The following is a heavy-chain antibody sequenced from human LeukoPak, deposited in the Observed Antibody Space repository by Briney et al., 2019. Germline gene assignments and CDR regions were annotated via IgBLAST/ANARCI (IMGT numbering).Heavy chain of an antibody. V-gene: IGHV3-73*01. CDR1: GFTFSGSA. Sequence: GGSLRLSCAASGFTFSGSAIHWVRQASGKGLEWVGRIRSAANSHATAYAASVKGRFTIPRDDSKNTAYLHMNSLRSEDTAVYYCTRRLMTTVADYWGQGALVTVSS. J-gene: IGHJ4*02. CDR3: TRRLMTTVADY. CDR2: IRSAANSHAT. D-gene: IGHD4-23*01.